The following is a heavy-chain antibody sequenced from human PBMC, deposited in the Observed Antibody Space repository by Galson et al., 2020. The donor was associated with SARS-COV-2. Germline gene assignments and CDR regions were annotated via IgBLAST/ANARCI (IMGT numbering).Heavy chain of an antibody. V-gene: IGHV3-15*01. J-gene: IGHJ4*02. D-gene: IGHD3-3*01. CDR3: TTAPDFWSLFSLLDY. Sequence: GSLRLSCAASGFIFSKAWVSWVRQAPGKGLEWVGRIKSKSDGGTTEYAAPVKGRFTISRDDSKNTLYLQMNSLTTEDTAVYYCTTAPDFWSLFSLLDYWGQGTLVTVSS. CDR2: IKSKSDGGTT. CDR1: GFIFSKAW.